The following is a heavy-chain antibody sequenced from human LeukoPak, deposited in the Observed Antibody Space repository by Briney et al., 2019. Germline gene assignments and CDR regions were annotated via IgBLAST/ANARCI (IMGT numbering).Heavy chain of an antibody. CDR2: INHSGST. J-gene: IGHJ4*02. V-gene: IGHV4-34*01. Sequence: SETLSLTCAVYGGSFSGYYWSWIRQPPGKGLEWIGEINHSGSTNYNPSLKSRVTISVDPSKNQFSLKLSSVTAADTAVYYCAMIVVVIRAFDYWGQGTLVTVSS. CDR3: AMIVVVIRAFDY. D-gene: IGHD3-22*01. CDR1: GGSFSGYY.